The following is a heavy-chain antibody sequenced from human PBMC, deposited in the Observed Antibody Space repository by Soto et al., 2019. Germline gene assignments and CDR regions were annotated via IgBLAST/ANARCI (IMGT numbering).Heavy chain of an antibody. V-gene: IGHV1-2*02. J-gene: IGHJ4*02. D-gene: IGHD5-18*01. Sequence: VASVKVSCKASGYTFSYFYIHWVRLAPGQGLEWMGWLNPKSGGTSHAPKFQGRVTMTRDTSTSTVYMELRSLTSDDRAIYFCARRDSSGSFDYWGQGTPVTVSS. CDR2: LNPKSGGT. CDR1: GYTFSYFY. CDR3: ARRDSSGSFDY.